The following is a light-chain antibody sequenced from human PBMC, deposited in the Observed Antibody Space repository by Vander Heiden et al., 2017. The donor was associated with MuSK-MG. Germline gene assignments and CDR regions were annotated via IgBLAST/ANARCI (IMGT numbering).Light chain of an antibody. J-gene: IGLJ3*02. CDR2: GNS. Sequence: QSVLTQPPPVSGAPGQRVTISCTGSSSNIGAGYDVHWYQQLPGTAPKLLIYGNSNRPSGVPDRFSGSKSGTSASLAITGLQAEDEADYYCRSYDSSLSGPWVFGGGTKLTVL. V-gene: IGLV1-40*01. CDR3: RSYDSSLSGPWV. CDR1: SSNIGAGYD.